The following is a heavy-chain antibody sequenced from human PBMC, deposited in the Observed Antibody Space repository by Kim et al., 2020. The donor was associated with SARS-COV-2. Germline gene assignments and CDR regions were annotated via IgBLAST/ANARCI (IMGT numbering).Heavy chain of an antibody. V-gene: IGHV1-18*01. CDR1: GYTFTSYG. Sequence: ASVKVSCKASGYTFTSYGISWVRQAPGQGLEWMGWISAYNGNTNYAQKLQGRVTMTTDTSTSTAYMELRSLRSDDTAVYYCARDLGYSYGRGGNYYYYYGMDVWGQGTTVTVSS. D-gene: IGHD5-18*01. J-gene: IGHJ6*02. CDR2: ISAYNGNT. CDR3: ARDLGYSYGRGGNYYYYYGMDV.